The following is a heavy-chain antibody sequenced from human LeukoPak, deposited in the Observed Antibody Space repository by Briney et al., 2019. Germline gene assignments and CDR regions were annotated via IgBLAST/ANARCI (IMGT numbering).Heavy chain of an antibody. J-gene: IGHJ4*02. CDR2: ISWNSGSI. CDR1: GFTFANYG. CDR3: ARANAYYYDSSGPVD. Sequence: SLRLSCAASGFTFANYGMLRVRQAPGKGLEWVSGISWNSGSIDYADSVKGRFTISRDNAKNSLYLQMNSLRAEDTAFYYCARANAYYYDSSGPVDWGQGTLVTVSS. D-gene: IGHD3-22*01. V-gene: IGHV3-9*01.